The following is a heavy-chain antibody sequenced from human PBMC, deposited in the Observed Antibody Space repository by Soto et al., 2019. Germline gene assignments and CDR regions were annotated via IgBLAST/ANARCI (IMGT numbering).Heavy chain of an antibody. CDR1: GGVFRNYA. J-gene: IGHJ5*01. V-gene: IGHV1-69*01. CDR3: ARDRWGSYSFDS. D-gene: IGHD1-26*01. Sequence: QVQLVQSGAEVKKPGSSVKVSCKASGGVFRNYAINWVRQAPGQGLEWMGGIIPVFGTADYAQKFQGRVTITADESTTTAYMDLTSLKAEDTAVYYCARDRWGSYSFDSWGQGTLVTVAS. CDR2: IIPVFGTA.